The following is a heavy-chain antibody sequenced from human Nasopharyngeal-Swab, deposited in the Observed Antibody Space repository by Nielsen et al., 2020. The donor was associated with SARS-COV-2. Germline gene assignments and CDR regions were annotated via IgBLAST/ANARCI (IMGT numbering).Heavy chain of an antibody. Sequence: WIRQPPGKGLEWVSAISGSGGSTYYADSVKGRFTISRDNSKNTLYLQMNSLRAEDTAVYYCASLYYDFWSGYYYHGAFDIWGQGTMVTVSS. CDR2: ISGSGGST. J-gene: IGHJ3*02. V-gene: IGHV3-23*01. D-gene: IGHD3-3*01. CDR3: ASLYYDFWSGYYYHGAFDI.